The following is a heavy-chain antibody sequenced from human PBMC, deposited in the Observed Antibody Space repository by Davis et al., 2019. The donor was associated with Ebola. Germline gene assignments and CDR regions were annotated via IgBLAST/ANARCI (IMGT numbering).Heavy chain of an antibody. D-gene: IGHD5-18*01. CDR1: GGSLSDYY. V-gene: IGHV4-34*01. CDR3: ARGAPLQLWRFSYYYMDV. Sequence: PSETLSLTCAVYGGSLSDYYWSWIRQPPGKGLEWIGEIHHSGSTNSNPSLKSRVTISIDSSKNRFSLKLSSVTAADTAVYYCARGAPLQLWRFSYYYMDVWGEGTTVTVSS. J-gene: IGHJ6*03. CDR2: IHHSGST.